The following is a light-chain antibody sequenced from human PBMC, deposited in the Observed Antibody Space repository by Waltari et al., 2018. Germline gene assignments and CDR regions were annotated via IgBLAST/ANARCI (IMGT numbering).Light chain of an antibody. J-gene: IGKJ4*01. CDR3: QQVDTYPLT. CDR2: AAS. CDR1: QGIYSY. V-gene: IGKV1-9*01. Sequence: DIQLTQSPSFLSASVGDRVTVTCRASQGIYSYLAWYQQKPGKAPRLLIYAASTLQIGVPSRFSGSGSGTEFTLTISSLQPEDFATYYCQQVDTYPLTFGGGTKVEIK.